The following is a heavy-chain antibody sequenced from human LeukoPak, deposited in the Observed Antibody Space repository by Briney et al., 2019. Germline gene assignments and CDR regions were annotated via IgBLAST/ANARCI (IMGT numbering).Heavy chain of an antibody. V-gene: IGHV3-30-3*01. Sequence: PGRSLRLSCAASGFTFSSYAMHWVRQAPGKGLEWVAVISYDGSNKYYADSVKGRFTISRDNSKNTLYLQMNSLRAEDTAVYYCARTRSSGWYNDYWGQGTLVTVSS. D-gene: IGHD6-19*01. CDR1: GFTFSSYA. CDR2: ISYDGSNK. J-gene: IGHJ4*02. CDR3: ARTRSSGWYNDY.